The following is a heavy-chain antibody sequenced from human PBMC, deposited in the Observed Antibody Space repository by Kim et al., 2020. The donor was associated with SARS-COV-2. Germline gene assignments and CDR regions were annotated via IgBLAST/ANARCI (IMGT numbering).Heavy chain of an antibody. J-gene: IGHJ4*02. V-gene: IGHV6-1*01. CDR3: ARVGSGWGLDY. Sequence: EYAISVKRRITINPDPSKNHFSLQLNSVTPEDTAVYYCARVGSGWGLDYWGQGTLVTVSS. D-gene: IGHD6-19*01.